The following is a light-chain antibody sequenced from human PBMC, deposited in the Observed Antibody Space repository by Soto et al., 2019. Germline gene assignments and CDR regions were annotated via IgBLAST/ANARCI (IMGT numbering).Light chain of an antibody. J-gene: IGKJ1*01. CDR3: QKSYSTPWK. CDR2: AAS. V-gene: IGKV1-39*01. Sequence: DIQMTQSPSSLSASVVDRVTITFLTSQSVSNYLNWYQQRPGKAPKLLIFAASSLQSGVPSRFSGSGSGTDFALTISSLQPEDFATFYCQKSYSTPWKFGQGTKVDIK. CDR1: QSVSNY.